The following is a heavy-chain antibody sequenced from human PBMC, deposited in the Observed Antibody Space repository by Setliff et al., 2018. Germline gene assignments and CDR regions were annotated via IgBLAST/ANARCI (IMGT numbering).Heavy chain of an antibody. V-gene: IGHV4-39*01. CDR2: IYYTGSD. J-gene: IGHJ4*02. CDR3: ARLPDGSPADY. Sequence: KSSETLSLTCTVSGGSISSTNYHWGWIRQPPGKGLEWIGSIYYTGSDYYNPSLKSRLTISVDTSKNQFSLKLTSVTAADTAVYYCARLPDGSPADYWGQGTLVTVSS. CDR1: GGSISSTNYH. D-gene: IGHD1-26*01.